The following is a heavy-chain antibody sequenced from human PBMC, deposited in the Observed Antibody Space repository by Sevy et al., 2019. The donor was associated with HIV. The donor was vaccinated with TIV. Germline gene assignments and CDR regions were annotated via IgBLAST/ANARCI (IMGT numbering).Heavy chain of an antibody. D-gene: IGHD1-26*01. CDR1: GFTFSSYA. CDR2: ISYDGSNK. Sequence: GGSLRLSCAASGFTFSSYAMHWVRQAPGKGLEWVAVISYDGSNKYHADSVKGRFTISRDNSKNTLYLQMNSLRAEDTAVYYCARDFSGGSYYRAPHAFDIWGQGTMVTVS. J-gene: IGHJ3*02. V-gene: IGHV3-30-3*01. CDR3: ARDFSGGSYYRAPHAFDI.